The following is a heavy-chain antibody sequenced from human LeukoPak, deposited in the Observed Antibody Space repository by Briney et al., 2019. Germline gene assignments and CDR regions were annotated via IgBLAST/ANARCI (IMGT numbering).Heavy chain of an antibody. CDR1: GGSVSSGDYY. D-gene: IGHD2-2*01. J-gene: IGHJ5*02. CDR2: INHSGST. CDR3: ASGIVVVPAAYNWFDP. Sequence: PSQTLSLTCTVSGGSVSSGDYYWSWIRQPPGKGLEWIGEINHSGSTNYNPSLKSRVTTSVDTSKNQFSLKLSSVTAADTAVYYCASGIVVVPAAYNWFDPWGQGTLVTVSS. V-gene: IGHV4-30-4*08.